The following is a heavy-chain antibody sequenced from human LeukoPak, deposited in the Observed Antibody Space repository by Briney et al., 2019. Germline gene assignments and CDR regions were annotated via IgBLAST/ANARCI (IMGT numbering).Heavy chain of an antibody. D-gene: IGHD2-15*01. Sequence: GGSLRLSCAASGFSISSNYMSWVRQAPGKGLERVSVIYSGGSTYYADSVKGRFTISRDNSKNTLYLQMNSLRAEDTAVYYCARVACGTGGSCYSRGAFDIWGQGTMATVSS. CDR3: ARVACGTGGSCYSRGAFDI. V-gene: IGHV3-53*01. CDR1: GFSISSNY. CDR2: IYSGGST. J-gene: IGHJ3*02.